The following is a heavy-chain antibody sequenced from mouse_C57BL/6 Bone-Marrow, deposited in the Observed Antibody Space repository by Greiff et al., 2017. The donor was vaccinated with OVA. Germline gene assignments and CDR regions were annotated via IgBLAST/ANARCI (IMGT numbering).Heavy chain of an antibody. J-gene: IGHJ2*01. V-gene: IGHV5-9-1*02. Sequence: EVQLVESGEGLVKPGGSLKLSCAASGFTFSRYAMSWVRQTPEKRLEWVAYISSGGDYIYYADTVKGRFTINRDNARNTLYLQMSSLKSEDTAMYYCSRDDYYDVRRGFDYWGQGTTLTVSS. CDR2: ISSGGDYI. CDR1: GFTFSRYA. CDR3: SRDDYYDVRRGFDY. D-gene: IGHD1-1*01.